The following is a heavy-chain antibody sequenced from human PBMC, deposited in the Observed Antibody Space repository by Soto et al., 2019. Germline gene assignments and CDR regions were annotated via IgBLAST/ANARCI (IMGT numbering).Heavy chain of an antibody. V-gene: IGHV1-18*01. D-gene: IGHD3-22*01. J-gene: IGHJ3*02. Sequence: ASVKVSCKAAGYTFTSYGISWVRQAPGQGLEWMGWISAYNGNTNYAQKLQGRVTMTTDTSTSTAYMELRSLRSDDTAVYYCARDLHYYDSSGHDAFAIWGQGTMVTVSS. CDR2: ISAYNGNT. CDR1: GYTFTSYG. CDR3: ARDLHYYDSSGHDAFAI.